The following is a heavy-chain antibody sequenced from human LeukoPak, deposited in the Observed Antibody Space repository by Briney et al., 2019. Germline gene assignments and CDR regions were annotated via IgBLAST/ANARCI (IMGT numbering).Heavy chain of an antibody. CDR2: ISGEGVTI. Sequence: GGPLRLSCATSGFSFSNYAMSWVRRAPGKGLEWVSAISGEGVTIYYADSVKGRFTISRDNSKNTLYLQMNSLTAEDTAVYYCGPREDSTTNAYDYWGQGTLVTVSS. CDR3: GPREDSTTNAYDY. J-gene: IGHJ4*02. V-gene: IGHV3-23*01. D-gene: IGHD2/OR15-2a*01. CDR1: GFSFSNYA.